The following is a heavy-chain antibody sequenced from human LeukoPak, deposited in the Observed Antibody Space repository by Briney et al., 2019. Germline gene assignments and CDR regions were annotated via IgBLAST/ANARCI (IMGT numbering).Heavy chain of an antibody. D-gene: IGHD3-9*01. Sequence: SETLSLTCAVYGGSFSGYYWSWIRQPPGKGLEWIGEINHSGSTNYNPSLKSRVTISVDTSKNQFSLKLSSVTAADTAVYYCARAPRYFDWPAHFDYWGQGTLVTVSS. CDR3: ARAPRYFDWPAHFDY. V-gene: IGHV4-34*01. CDR2: INHSGST. CDR1: GGSFSGYY. J-gene: IGHJ4*02.